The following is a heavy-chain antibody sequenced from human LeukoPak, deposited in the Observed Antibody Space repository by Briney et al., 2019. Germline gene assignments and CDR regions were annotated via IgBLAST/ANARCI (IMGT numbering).Heavy chain of an antibody. CDR3: AKGPTYSSSSLFDY. CDR1: GFTFHDHA. CDR2: ISWNGGTI. J-gene: IGHJ4*02. Sequence: GRSLRLSCAASGFTFHDHAMHWVRQAPGKGLEWVSGISWNGGTIDYADSVKGRFTISRDNAKNSLYLQMNSLRPEDMALYYCAKGPTYSSSSLFDYWGQGILVAVSS. V-gene: IGHV3-9*03. D-gene: IGHD6-6*01.